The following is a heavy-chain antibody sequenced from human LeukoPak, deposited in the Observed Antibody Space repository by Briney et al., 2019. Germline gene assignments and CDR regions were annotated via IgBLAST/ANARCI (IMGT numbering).Heavy chain of an antibody. V-gene: IGHV3-21*01. CDR1: GFTFSSYS. J-gene: IGHJ4*02. CDR2: ISSSSSYI. CDR3: ASSLGSNGFDY. D-gene: IGHD7-27*01. Sequence: GGSLRLSCAASGFTFSSYSMNWVRQAPGKGLEWVSSISSSSSYIYYADSVKGRFTISRDNAKNSLYLQMNSLRAEDAAVYYCASSLGSNGFDYWGQGTLVTVSS.